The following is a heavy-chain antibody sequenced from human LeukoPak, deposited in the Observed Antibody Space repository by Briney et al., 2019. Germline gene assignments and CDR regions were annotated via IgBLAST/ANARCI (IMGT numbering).Heavy chain of an antibody. CDR1: GFSFSSYS. CDR2: ISRTSDDI. D-gene: IGHD2-15*01. V-gene: IGHV3-21*01. Sequence: GSLRLSCATSGFSFSSYSMSWVRQAPGKGLEWVSFISRTSDDIYHADSVKGRFTISRDNANNSLYLQMNSLRAEDTGVYYCAKDLPAAVDWGQGTLVTVSS. CDR3: AKDLPAAVD. J-gene: IGHJ4*02.